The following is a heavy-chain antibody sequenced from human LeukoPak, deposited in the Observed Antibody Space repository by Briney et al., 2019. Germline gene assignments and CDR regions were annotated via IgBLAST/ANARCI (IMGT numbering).Heavy chain of an antibody. CDR1: GFSVTSNY. D-gene: IGHD3-16*02. CDR3: ARDYRYYAD. Sequence: AGGSLRLSCAASGFSVTSNYMSWVRQAPGKGLEWVSVTYSGGTTYYADSVKGRFTISRDTSKSTVYLQMNSLSAEDTAVYYCARDYRYYADWGQGTLVTVSS. J-gene: IGHJ4*02. V-gene: IGHV3-53*01. CDR2: TYSGGTT.